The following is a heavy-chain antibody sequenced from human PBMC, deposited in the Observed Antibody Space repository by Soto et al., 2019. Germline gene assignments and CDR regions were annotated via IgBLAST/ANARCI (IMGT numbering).Heavy chain of an antibody. CDR3: TRVGHSYGYYYYYGMDV. V-gene: IGHV3-49*04. CDR1: GFTLGDYA. J-gene: IGHJ6*02. D-gene: IGHD5-18*01. CDR2: IRSKAYGGTT. Sequence: GGSLRLSCPASGFTLGDYAMSWVRQAPGKGLEWVGFIRSKAYGGTTEYAASVKGRFTISRDDSKSIAYLQMNSLKTEDTAVYYCTRVGHSYGYYYYYGMDVWGQGTTVTVSS.